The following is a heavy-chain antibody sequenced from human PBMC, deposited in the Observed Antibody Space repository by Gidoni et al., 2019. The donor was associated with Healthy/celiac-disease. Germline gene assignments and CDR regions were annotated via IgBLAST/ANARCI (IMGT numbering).Heavy chain of an antibody. D-gene: IGHD3-16*02. V-gene: IGHV1-69*06. CDR1: GGTFSSYA. Sequence: QVQLVQSGAEVKKPGSSVKVSCKSSGGTFSSYAISWVRQAPGQGLEWMGGIIPIFGTANYEQKFQGRVTITADKSTSTAYMELSSLRSEDTAVYYCALVTRYIQDFDIWGQGTMVTVSS. J-gene: IGHJ3*02. CDR3: ALVTRYIQDFDI. CDR2: IIPIFGTA.